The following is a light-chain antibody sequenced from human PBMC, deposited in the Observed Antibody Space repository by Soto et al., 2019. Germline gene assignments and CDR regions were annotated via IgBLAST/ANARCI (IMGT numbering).Light chain of an antibody. CDR3: SPYAGNNIAVV. Sequence: QSALTQPPSASGSPGQSVTISCTGSSSDVGGYKFVSWYQQHPGKAPKLMIYDVSERPSGVPDRFSGSKSGNTASLTVSGLQADDEADYYCSPYAGNNIAVVFGGGTKLTVL. CDR2: DVS. CDR1: SSDVGGYKF. V-gene: IGLV2-8*01. J-gene: IGLJ2*01.